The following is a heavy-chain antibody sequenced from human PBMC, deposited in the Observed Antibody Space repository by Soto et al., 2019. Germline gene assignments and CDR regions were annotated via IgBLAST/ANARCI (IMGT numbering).Heavy chain of an antibody. CDR1: GDSVSSNSAA. V-gene: IGHV6-1*01. D-gene: IGHD6-19*01. J-gene: IGHJ4*02. CDR3: SRDRDGSGRTDFDC. CDR2: TYYRAKWFN. Sequence: QVQLQQSGPGLVKPSQTLSLTCAISGDSVSSNSAAWNWIRQSPSRGLEWLGRTYYRAKWFNDSAVSVKSRITISPDTAKNQFSLQLNSVTPEDKAVYYCSRDRDGSGRTDFDCWGQGTLVTVSS.